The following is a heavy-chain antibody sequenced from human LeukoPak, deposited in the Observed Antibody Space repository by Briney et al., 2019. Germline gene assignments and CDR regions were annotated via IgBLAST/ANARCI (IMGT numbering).Heavy chain of an antibody. CDR2: ISGDGGIT. V-gene: IGHV3-43*02. D-gene: IGHD5-12*01. J-gene: IGHJ4*02. CDR1: GFTFDDYA. CDR3: AKDNWVATRGHYGFDY. Sequence: QPGGSLRLSCAASGFTFDDYAMHWVRQPPGKGLECVSLISGDGGITYYADSVKGRFTISRDNSKNSLFLQMNSLRTEDTALYYCAKDNWVATRGHYGFDYWGQGTLVTVSS.